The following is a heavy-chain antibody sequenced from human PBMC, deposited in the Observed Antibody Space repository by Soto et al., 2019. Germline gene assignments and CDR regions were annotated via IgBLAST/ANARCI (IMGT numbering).Heavy chain of an antibody. Sequence: QVQLVESGGGVVQPGRSLRLSCAASGFTFSSYAMHWVRQAPGKGLEWVAVISYDGSNKYYADSVKGRFTISRDNSKNTLYLQMSSLRAEDTAVYYCARDTRHAARRHVPGYYFDYWGQGTLVTVSS. CDR3: ARDTRHAARRHVPGYYFDY. J-gene: IGHJ4*02. D-gene: IGHD6-6*01. CDR2: ISYDGSNK. CDR1: GFTFSSYA. V-gene: IGHV3-30-3*01.